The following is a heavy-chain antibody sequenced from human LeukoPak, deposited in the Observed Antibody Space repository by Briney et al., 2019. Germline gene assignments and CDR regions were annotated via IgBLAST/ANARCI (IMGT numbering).Heavy chain of an antibody. Sequence: GGSLRLSCAASGFTFSSYGMSWVRQAPGKGLEWVSAISDSGGRTFYADSVKGRFTISRDNSKNTLFLQMNSLRAEDTAIYYCATYRQVMLPFESWGRGTLVTVSS. CDR2: ISDSGGRT. CDR3: ATYRQVMLPFES. J-gene: IGHJ4*02. D-gene: IGHD5-18*01. V-gene: IGHV3-23*01. CDR1: GFTFSSYG.